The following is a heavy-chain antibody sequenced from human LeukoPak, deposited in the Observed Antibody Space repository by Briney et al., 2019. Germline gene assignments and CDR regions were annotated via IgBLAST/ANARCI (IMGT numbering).Heavy chain of an antibody. CDR2: INSDGSST. D-gene: IGHD2-21*02. CDR1: GFTFSSYW. Sequence: GGSLRLSCAASGFTFSSYWMHWVRQAPGKGLMWVSRINSDGSSTSYADSVKGRFTISRDNAKNTLYLQMNSLRAEDTAVYYCARDVVVVTGGWFDPWGQGTLVTVSS. CDR3: ARDVVVVTGGWFDP. J-gene: IGHJ5*02. V-gene: IGHV3-74*01.